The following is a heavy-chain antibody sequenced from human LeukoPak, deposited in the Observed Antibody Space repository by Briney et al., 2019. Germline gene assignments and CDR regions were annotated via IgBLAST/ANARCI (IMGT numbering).Heavy chain of an antibody. CDR1: GFTFSSYA. J-gene: IGHJ4*02. CDR2: ISSSGDNT. V-gene: IGHV3-23*01. D-gene: IGHD2-2*01. Sequence: GGSLRLSCAASGFTFSSYAMAWVRQAPGKGLEWGSAISSSGDNTYYADSVKGRFTISRDNSENTLSLQMNSLRAEDTAVYYCARDNWSCSTISCHRLDSWGQGTLVTVSS. CDR3: ARDNWSCSTISCHRLDS.